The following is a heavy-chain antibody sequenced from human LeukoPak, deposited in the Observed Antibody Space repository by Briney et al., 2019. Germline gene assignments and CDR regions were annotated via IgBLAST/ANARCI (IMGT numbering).Heavy chain of an antibody. CDR1: GFTFSSYE. V-gene: IGHV3-48*03. D-gene: IGHD3-10*01. CDR3: ARAPRPYGYYYYGMDV. J-gene: IGHJ6*02. CDR2: ISSSGSTI. Sequence: PEGSLRLSCAASGFTFSSYEMNWVRQAPGKGLEWVSYISSSGSTIYYADSVKGRFTISRDNAKNSLYLQMNSLRAEDTAVYYCARAPRPYGYYYYGMDVWAKGPRSPSP.